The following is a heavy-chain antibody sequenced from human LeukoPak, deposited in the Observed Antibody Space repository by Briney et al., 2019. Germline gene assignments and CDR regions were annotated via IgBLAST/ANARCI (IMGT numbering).Heavy chain of an antibody. CDR1: GFTFSSFA. V-gene: IGHV3-23*01. CDR3: AKGWESYYDTSGYYPFDY. J-gene: IGHJ4*02. CDR2: SSASGAST. D-gene: IGHD3-22*01. Sequence: GGSLRLSCAASGFTFSSFAMNWVRQAPGKGLEWVSSSSASGASTFYADSVKGRFFISRDNSENILYLQMNSLRAEDTAIYYCAKGWESYYDTSGYYPFDYWGQGTLVTVSS.